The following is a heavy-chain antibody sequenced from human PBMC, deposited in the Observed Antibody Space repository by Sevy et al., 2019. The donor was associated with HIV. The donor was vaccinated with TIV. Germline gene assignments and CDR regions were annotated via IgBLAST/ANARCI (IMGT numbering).Heavy chain of an antibody. D-gene: IGHD6-13*01. J-gene: IGHJ4*02. V-gene: IGHV1-2*06. CDR1: GYTFTGYY. Sequence: ASVRVSCKASGYTFTGYYMHWVRQAPGQGLEWMGRINPNSGGTNYAQMFQGRVTMTRDTSISTAYMELSRLRSDDTAVYYCARDPVAAAGTFDYWGQGTLVTVSS. CDR3: ARDPVAAAGTFDY. CDR2: INPNSGGT.